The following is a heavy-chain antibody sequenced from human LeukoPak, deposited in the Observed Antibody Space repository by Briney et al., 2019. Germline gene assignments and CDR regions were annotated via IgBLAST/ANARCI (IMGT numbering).Heavy chain of an antibody. CDR3: AVDNDSTGYYFSMDV. CDR1: GGSISNYY. V-gene: IGHV4-59*01. CDR2: ISYSGST. Sequence: SETLSLTCTVSGGSISNYYWSWIRQTPGKGLEWIGYISYSGSTNYNPTLKGRVTISVDTSKNHFSLKPSSVTAADTAVYYCAVDNDSTGYYFSMDVWGKGTTVTVSS. J-gene: IGHJ6*03. D-gene: IGHD3-22*01.